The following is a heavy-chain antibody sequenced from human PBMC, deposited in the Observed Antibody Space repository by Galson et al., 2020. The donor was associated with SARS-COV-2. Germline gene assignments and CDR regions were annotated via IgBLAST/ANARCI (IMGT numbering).Heavy chain of an antibody. CDR2: IKHDGGEK. CDR3: ARGNNAWYYSN. Sequence: GESLKISCGASGFNFSNYWMTWVRQAPGKGLEWVANIKHDGGEKYYVDSVKGRFTISRDNTKNSLFLQMNSLRAEDTAVYSCARGNNAWYYSNWGQGTLVTVSS. V-gene: IGHV3-7*01. D-gene: IGHD6-13*01. J-gene: IGHJ4*02. CDR1: GFNFSNYW.